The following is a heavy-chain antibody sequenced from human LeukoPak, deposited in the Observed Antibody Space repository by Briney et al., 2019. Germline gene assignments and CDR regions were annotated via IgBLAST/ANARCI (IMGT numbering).Heavy chain of an antibody. D-gene: IGHD3-10*01. CDR1: GGSISSGDYY. Sequence: SQTLSLTCTVSGGSISSGDYYWSWIRQPPGKGLEWIGYIYYSGSTYYNPSLKSRVTISVDTSKNQFSLKLSSVTAADKAVYYCARRITMVRGVIGAFDIWGQGTMVTVSS. CDR3: ARRITMVRGVIGAFDI. V-gene: IGHV4-30-4*08. CDR2: IYYSGST. J-gene: IGHJ3*02.